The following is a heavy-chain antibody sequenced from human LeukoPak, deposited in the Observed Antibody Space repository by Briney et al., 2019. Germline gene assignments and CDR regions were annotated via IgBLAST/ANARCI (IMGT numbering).Heavy chain of an antibody. CDR1: GYTFIGYY. CDR2: INPNSGGT. Sequence: ASVKVSCKASGYTFIGYYMHWVRQAPGQGLEWMGRINPNSGGTNYAQKFQGRVTMTRDTSISTAYMELSRLRSDDTAVYYCARFKVVAATRAGFDYWGQGTLVTVSS. V-gene: IGHV1-2*06. J-gene: IGHJ4*02. CDR3: ARFKVVAATRAGFDY. D-gene: IGHD2-15*01.